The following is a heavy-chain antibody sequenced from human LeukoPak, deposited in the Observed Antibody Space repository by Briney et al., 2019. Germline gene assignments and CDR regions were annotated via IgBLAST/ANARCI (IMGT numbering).Heavy chain of an antibody. J-gene: IGHJ6*03. Sequence: SETLSLTCVVYGGSFSGYYWSWIRQPPGKGLEWIGEINHSGSTNYNPSLKSRVTISVDTSKNQFSLKLSSVTAADTAVYYCARRRQTLWYYYYMDVWGKGTTVTVSS. CDR1: GGSFSGYY. D-gene: IGHD2/OR15-2a*01. V-gene: IGHV4-34*01. CDR3: ARRRQTLWYYYYMDV. CDR2: INHSGST.